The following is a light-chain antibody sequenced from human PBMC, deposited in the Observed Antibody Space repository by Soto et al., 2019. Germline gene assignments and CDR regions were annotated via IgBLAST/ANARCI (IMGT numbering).Light chain of an antibody. CDR3: QQYNSYWT. J-gene: IGKJ1*01. CDR2: DAS. Sequence: DLQMTQSPSTLSASVGDRVTITCRASQSISSWLAWYQQKPGAAPHLLIYDASSLESGVPSRFSGSGSGTEFTLTINSLQPDDFATYYCQQYNSYWTFGQGTKVDI. V-gene: IGKV1-5*01. CDR1: QSISSW.